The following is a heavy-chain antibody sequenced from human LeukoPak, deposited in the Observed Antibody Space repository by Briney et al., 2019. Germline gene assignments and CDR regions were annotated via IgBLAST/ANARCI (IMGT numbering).Heavy chain of an antibody. CDR2: IYYSGST. D-gene: IGHD1-1*01. CDR1: GGSISSYY. Sequence: SETLSLTCTVSGGSISSYYWSWIRQPPGKGPEWIGYIYYSGSTNYNPSLKSRVTISVDTSKNQFSLKLSSVTAADTAVYYCARYNWNDRYYYYGMDVWGQGTTVTVSS. CDR3: ARYNWNDRYYYYGMDV. V-gene: IGHV4-59*08. J-gene: IGHJ6*02.